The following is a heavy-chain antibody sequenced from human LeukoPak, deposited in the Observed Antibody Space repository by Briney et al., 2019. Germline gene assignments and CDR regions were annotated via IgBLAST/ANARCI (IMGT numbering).Heavy chain of an antibody. CDR1: GFPFAPFW. Sequence: GGSLRLSCAASGFPFAPFWMTWVRQAPGMGLEWVSSITGDTIHTFYADSVKGRFTISRDNTKNSLYLQMNSLRAEDTAVYYCAREGRDDYDSRNALDIWGQGTMVAVSS. CDR2: ITGDTIHT. CDR3: AREGRDDYDSRNALDI. V-gene: IGHV3-21*01. J-gene: IGHJ3*02. D-gene: IGHD3-22*01.